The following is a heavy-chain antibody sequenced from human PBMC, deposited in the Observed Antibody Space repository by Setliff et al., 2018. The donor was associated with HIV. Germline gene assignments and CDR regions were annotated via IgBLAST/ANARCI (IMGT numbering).Heavy chain of an antibody. CDR3: ARDQKGYSYGYFDS. Sequence: PSETLSLTCTVSGGSITGYYWSWIRQPPGKGLEWIGYIYYSGSTYYNPSLKSRVTISVDMSKNQFSLKLSSVTAADTAVYYCARDQKGYSYGYFDSWGQGTLVTVSS. J-gene: IGHJ4*02. D-gene: IGHD5-18*01. CDR2: IYYSGST. V-gene: IGHV4-59*12. CDR1: GGSITGYY.